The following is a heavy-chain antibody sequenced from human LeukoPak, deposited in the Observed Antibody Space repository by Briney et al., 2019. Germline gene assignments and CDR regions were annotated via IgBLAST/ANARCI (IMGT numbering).Heavy chain of an antibody. CDR1: GFTFSSYS. CDR2: ISSSSSYI. Sequence: GGSLRLSCAASGFTFSSYSMNWVRQAPGKGLEWVSPISSSSSYIYYADSVKGRFTIPRDNAKNSLYLQMNSLRAEDTAVYYCARDWWQQRPSSWGQGTMVTVSS. J-gene: IGHJ3*01. CDR3: ARDWWQQRPSS. V-gene: IGHV3-21*01. D-gene: IGHD6-13*01.